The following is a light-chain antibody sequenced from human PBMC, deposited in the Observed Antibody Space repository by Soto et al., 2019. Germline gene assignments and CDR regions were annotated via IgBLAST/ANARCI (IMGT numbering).Light chain of an antibody. Sequence: EIAMTQSPATLSVSPGERATLSCRASQSISTELAWYQQIPGQPPRLLIYSASTRATGVPARFTGSGSGSEFTLTISGLQSEDFAVYYCQQYNNWPPLTFGGGTKVEIK. V-gene: IGKV3-15*01. CDR2: SAS. CDR1: QSISTE. J-gene: IGKJ4*01. CDR3: QQYNNWPPLT.